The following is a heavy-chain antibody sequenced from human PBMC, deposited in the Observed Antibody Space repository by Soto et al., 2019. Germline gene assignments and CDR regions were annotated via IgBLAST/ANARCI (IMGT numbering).Heavy chain of an antibody. CDR2: IWYDGSDK. CDR1: GFSFSSYG. J-gene: IGHJ5*02. CDR3: ASLARFDP. D-gene: IGHD3-3*02. V-gene: IGHV3-33*03. Sequence: QVQLVESGGGVVQPGRSLRLSCAASGFSFSSYGMHWVRQAPGKGLEWVAFIWYDGSDKYYADSVKGRFTISGDNSNNTLYLQMNSLRAEDTAIYYCASLARFDPCGQGTLVTVSS.